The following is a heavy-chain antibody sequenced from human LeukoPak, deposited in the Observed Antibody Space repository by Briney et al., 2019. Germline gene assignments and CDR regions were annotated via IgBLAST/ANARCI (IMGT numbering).Heavy chain of an antibody. CDR3: ARTTEGYCSSASCFGFSYSYYMDV. V-gene: IGHV4-38-2*02. J-gene: IGHJ6*03. D-gene: IGHD2-2*01. Sequence: SETLSLTCTVSGYSISSGYYWGWLRQPPGKGLEWIGSIYHSGSTYYNPSLKSRVTISVDTSKNQFSLKLSSVIAADTAVYYCARTTEGYCSSASCFGFSYSYYMDVWGKGTTVTISS. CDR2: IYHSGST. CDR1: GYSISSGYY.